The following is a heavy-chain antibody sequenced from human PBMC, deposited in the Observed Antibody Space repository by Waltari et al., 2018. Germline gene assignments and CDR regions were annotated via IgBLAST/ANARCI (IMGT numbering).Heavy chain of an antibody. CDR2: ISAGNGNT. CDR3: ARSYIAVAGMGDYYYGMDV. D-gene: IGHD6-19*01. CDR1: GYTFTSYA. J-gene: IGHJ6*02. Sequence: QVQLVQSGAEVKKPGASVKVSCKASGYTFTSYAMHWVRQAPGQRLEWMGWISAGNGNTKYSQKFQGRVTITRDTSASTAYMELSSLRSEDTAVYYCARSYIAVAGMGDYYYGMDVWGQGTTVTVSS. V-gene: IGHV1-3*01.